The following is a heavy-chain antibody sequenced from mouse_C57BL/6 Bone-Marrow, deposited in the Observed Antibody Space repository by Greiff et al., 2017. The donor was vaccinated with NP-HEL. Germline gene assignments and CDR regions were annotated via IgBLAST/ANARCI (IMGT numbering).Heavy chain of an antibody. Sequence: EVQRVESGGGLVQPKGSLKLSCAASGFSFNTYAMNWVRQAPGKGLEWVARIRSKSNNYATYYADSVKDRFTISRDDSESMLYLQMNNLKTEDTAMYYCVRHGIINWYFDVWGTGTTVTVSS. CDR3: VRHGIINWYFDV. V-gene: IGHV10-1*01. D-gene: IGHD1-1*01. CDR1: GFSFNTYA. CDR2: IRSKSNNYAT. J-gene: IGHJ1*03.